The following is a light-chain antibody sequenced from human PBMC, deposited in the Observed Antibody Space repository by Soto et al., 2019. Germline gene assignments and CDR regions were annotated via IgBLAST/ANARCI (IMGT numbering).Light chain of an antibody. CDR3: QRLHSYPIT. Sequence: DIQLTQSPSFLSASVGDRVTISCRASQDMSTYVAWYQQKPGEAPKLLIYGASTLRSGVPSRFSGSESGAVFTLTISSLQPEDFATYYCQRLHSYPITFGQGTRLDIK. V-gene: IGKV1-9*01. J-gene: IGKJ5*01. CDR1: QDMSTY. CDR2: GAS.